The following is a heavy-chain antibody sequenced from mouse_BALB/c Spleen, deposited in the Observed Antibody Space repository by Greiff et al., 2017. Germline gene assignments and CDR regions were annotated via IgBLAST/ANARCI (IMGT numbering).Heavy chain of an antibody. D-gene: IGHD1-1*01. V-gene: IGHV1-18*01. CDR3: ARRGSRYFDV. J-gene: IGHJ1*01. CDR1: GYTFTDYN. CDR2: INPNNGGT. Sequence: EEQLQQSGPELVKPGASVKIPCKASGYTFTDYNMDWVKQSHGKSLEWIGDINPNNGGTIYNQKFKGKATLTVDKSSSTAYMELRSLTSEDTAVYYCARRGSRYFDVWGAGTTVTVSS.